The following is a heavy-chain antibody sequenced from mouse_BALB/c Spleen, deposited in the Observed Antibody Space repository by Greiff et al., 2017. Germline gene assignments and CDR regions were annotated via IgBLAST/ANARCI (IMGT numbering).Heavy chain of an antibody. V-gene: IGHV2-9*02. CDR1: GFSLTSYG. J-gene: IGHJ4*01. CDR3: AREMVTRAMDY. Sequence: VQVVESGPGLVAPSQSLSITCTVSGFSLTSYGVHWVRQPPGKGLEWLGVIWAGGSTNYNSALMSRLSISKDNSKSQVFLKMNSLQTDDTAMYYCAREMVTRAMDYWGQGTSVTVSS. CDR2: IWAGGST. D-gene: IGHD2-3*01.